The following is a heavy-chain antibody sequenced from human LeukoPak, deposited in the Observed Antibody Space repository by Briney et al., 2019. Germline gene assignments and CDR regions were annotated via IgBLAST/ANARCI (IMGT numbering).Heavy chain of an antibody. J-gene: IGHJ4*02. CDR3: VRIDLGGYD. CDR1: GFTFSSYA. V-gene: IGHV3-23*01. CDR2: ISGSGGST. Sequence: PGGSLRLSCAASGFTFSSYAMSWVRQAPGKGLEWVSAISGSGGSTYYADSVKGRFTISRDNAKGSLYLQMNSLRPEDTALYHCVRIDLGGYDWGQGTLVTVSS. D-gene: IGHD3-22*01.